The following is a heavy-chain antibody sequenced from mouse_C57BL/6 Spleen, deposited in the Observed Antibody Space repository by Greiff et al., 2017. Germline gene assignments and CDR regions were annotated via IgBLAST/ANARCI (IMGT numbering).Heavy chain of an antibody. CDR2: IWRGGST. CDR1: GFSLTSYG. J-gene: IGHJ4*01. Sequence: VKLEESGPGLVQPSQSLSITCTVSGFSLTSYGVHWVRQSPGKGLEWLGVIWRGGSTDYNAAFMSRLSITKDNSKSQVFFKMNSLEADDTAIYYCAKKGGSNYLYHAMDYWGQGTSVPGFS. V-gene: IGHV2-5*01. CDR3: AKKGGSNYLYHAMDY. D-gene: IGHD2-5*01.